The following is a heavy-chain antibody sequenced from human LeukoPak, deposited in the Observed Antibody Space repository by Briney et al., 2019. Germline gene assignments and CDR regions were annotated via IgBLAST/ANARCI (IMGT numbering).Heavy chain of an antibody. D-gene: IGHD3-16*01. J-gene: IGHJ3*02. V-gene: IGHV3-53*04. CDR3: ARVWQDAFDI. CDR2: IYSGGST. CDR1: GFTVSSNY. Sequence: GGSLRLSCAASGFTVSSNYMSWVRQAPGKGLEWVSVIYSGGSTYYADSVKGQFTISRHNSKNTLYLQMNSLRAEDTAVYYCARVWQDAFDIWGQGTMVTVSS.